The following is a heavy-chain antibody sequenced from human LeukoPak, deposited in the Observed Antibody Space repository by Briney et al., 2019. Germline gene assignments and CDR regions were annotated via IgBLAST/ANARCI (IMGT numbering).Heavy chain of an antibody. CDR2: ISAYNGNT. J-gene: IGHJ4*02. CDR1: GYTFTSYG. Sequence: GASVKVPCKASGYTFTSYGISWVRQAPGQGLEWMGWISAYNGNTNYAQKLQGRVTMTTDTSTSTAYMELRSLRSDDTAVYYCARDQPQLRYFDWLLSPFDYWGQGTLVTVSS. V-gene: IGHV1-18*04. CDR3: ARDQPQLRYFDWLLSPFDY. D-gene: IGHD3-9*01.